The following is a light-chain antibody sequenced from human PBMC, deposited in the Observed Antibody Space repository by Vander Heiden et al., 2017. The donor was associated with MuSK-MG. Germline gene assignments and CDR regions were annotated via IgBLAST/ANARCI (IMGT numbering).Light chain of an antibody. CDR1: SSNIGSNT. CDR2: SNN. Sequence: QSVLTQPPSASGTPGQRVTIPCPASSSNIGSNTVNWYQQLPGTAPKLLIYSNNQRPSGVPDRFSGSKSGTSASLAISGLQSEDEADYYCAAWDDSLNGVVFGGGTKLTVL. CDR3: AAWDDSLNGVV. J-gene: IGLJ2*01. V-gene: IGLV1-44*01.